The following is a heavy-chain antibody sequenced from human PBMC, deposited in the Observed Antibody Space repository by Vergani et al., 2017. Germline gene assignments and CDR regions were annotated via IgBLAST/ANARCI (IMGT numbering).Heavy chain of an antibody. CDR3: ARDSPTLDAFDI. V-gene: IGHV4-31*03. Sequence: QVQLQESGPGLVKPSQTLSLTCTVPGDSISSGAYYWSWIRQHPGKGLEWIGYIYYSGSTYYNPSLKSRVTISVDTSKNQFSLKLSSVTAADTAVYYCARDSPTLDAFDIWGQGTMVTVSS. J-gene: IGHJ3*02. CDR2: IYYSGST. CDR1: GDSISSGAYY.